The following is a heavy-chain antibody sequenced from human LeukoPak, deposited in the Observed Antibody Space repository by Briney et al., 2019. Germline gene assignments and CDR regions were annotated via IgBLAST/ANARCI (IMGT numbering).Heavy chain of an antibody. Sequence: GASVKVSCKASGGTFSSYAISWVRQAPGQGLEWMGGIIPIFGTANYAQKFQGRVTITTDESTSTAYMELSSLRSEDTAVYYCAGGKYLGLRGYYYYYMDVWGKGTTVTVSS. CDR2: IIPIFGTA. J-gene: IGHJ6*03. CDR3: AGGKYLGLRGYYYYYMDV. V-gene: IGHV1-69*05. CDR1: GGTFSSYA. D-gene: IGHD3/OR15-3a*01.